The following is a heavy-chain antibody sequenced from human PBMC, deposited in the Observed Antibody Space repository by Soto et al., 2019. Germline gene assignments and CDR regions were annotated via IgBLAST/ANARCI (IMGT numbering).Heavy chain of an antibody. D-gene: IGHD5-18*01. J-gene: IGHJ4*02. Sequence: PGGSLRLSCAASGFTFDDYTMHWVRQAPGKGLEWVSLISWDGGSTYYADSVKGRFTISRDNSKNSLYLQMNSLRTEDTALYYCAKDMSARGYSYGPNFDYWGQGTLVTVSS. CDR1: GFTFDDYT. CDR2: ISWDGGST. V-gene: IGHV3-43*01. CDR3: AKDMSARGYSYGPNFDY.